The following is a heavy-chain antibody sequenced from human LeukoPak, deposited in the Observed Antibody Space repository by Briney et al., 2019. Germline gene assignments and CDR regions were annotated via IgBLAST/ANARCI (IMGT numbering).Heavy chain of an antibody. CDR2: IYYSGST. Sequence: PSETLSLTCTVSGGSISSHYWSWIRQPPGKGLEWIGYIYYSGSTNYNPSLKSRVTISVDTSKNQFSLKLSSVTAADTAVYYCARDFSGSYYYYMDVWGKGTKVTVSS. J-gene: IGHJ6*03. D-gene: IGHD1-26*01. V-gene: IGHV4-59*11. CDR3: ARDFSGSYYYYMDV. CDR1: GGSISSHY.